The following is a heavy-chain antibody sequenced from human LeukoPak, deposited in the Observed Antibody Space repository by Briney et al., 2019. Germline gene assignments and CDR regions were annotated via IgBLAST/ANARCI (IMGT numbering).Heavy chain of an antibody. Sequence: GGSLRLSCAASGFLLSGYWMSWVRQAPGKGLEWVANINQDVSEKDYVDSVKGRFTISRDNAKKSQYLQMNSLRVEDTAVYYCARRVVLGTPHFDYWGQGTLVTVSS. CDR1: GFLLSGYW. CDR3: ARRVVLGTPHFDY. D-gene: IGHD4-23*01. CDR2: INQDVSEK. J-gene: IGHJ4*02. V-gene: IGHV3-7*01.